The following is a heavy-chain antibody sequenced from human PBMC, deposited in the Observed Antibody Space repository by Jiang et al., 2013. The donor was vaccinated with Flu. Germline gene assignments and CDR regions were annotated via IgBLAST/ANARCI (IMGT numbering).Heavy chain of an antibody. V-gene: IGHV3-30*03. CDR2: ISFDGTNK. J-gene: IGHJ6*02. Sequence: QLVESGGGVVQPGRSLRLSCAASGFTFSIYGMHWVRQAPGKGLEWVAVISFDGTNKYYGDSVKGRFTISRDNSKNTLYLQMNGLRDEDTAVYHCARDFLSVSIAPTSYYYGMDVWGQGTTVTVSS. CDR3: ARDFLSVSIAPTSYYYGMDV. CDR1: GFTFSIYG. D-gene: IGHD5/OR15-5a*01.